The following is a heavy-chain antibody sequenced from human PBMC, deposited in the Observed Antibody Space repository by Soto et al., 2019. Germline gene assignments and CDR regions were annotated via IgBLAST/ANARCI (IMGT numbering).Heavy chain of an antibody. CDR3: VKDRDDFWSGLHTSEP. V-gene: IGHV3-23*01. D-gene: IGHD3-3*01. Sequence: EVQLLESGGGLVQPGGSLRLSCAASGFTFSSYAMSWVRQAPGKGLEWVSAISSNGGSTYYADSVKGRFTISRDNSKNTLYLQMSSLRAEDTAVYYCVKDRDDFWSGLHTSEPWGQGTLVTVSS. CDR1: GFTFSSYA. J-gene: IGHJ5*02. CDR2: ISSNGGST.